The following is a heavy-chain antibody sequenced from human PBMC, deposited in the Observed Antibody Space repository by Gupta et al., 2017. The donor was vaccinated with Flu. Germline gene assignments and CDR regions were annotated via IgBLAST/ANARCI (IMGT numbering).Heavy chain of an antibody. V-gene: IGHV3-33*01. CDR3: ARENYFDSSGYYLSPGFDY. CDR1: GFSFSSYG. Sequence: QVQLVESGGGVVQPGGSLRLPCAASGFSFSSYGLHWVRQAPGKGLDWVAVIWYDGSNKYYADSVKGRFTISRDSSKNTLYLQMNSLRAEDTAVYYCARENYFDSSGYYLSPGFDYWGQGTLVTVSS. D-gene: IGHD3-22*01. J-gene: IGHJ4*02. CDR2: IWYDGSNK.